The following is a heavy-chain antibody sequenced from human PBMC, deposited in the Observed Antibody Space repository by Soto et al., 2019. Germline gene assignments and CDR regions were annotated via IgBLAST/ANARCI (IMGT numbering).Heavy chain of an antibody. CDR3: AKDRPRRTSGYFFDY. CDR1: GFTFSSYW. CDR2: IKQDGSEK. Sequence: GGSLRLSRAASGFTFSSYWMSWVRQAPGKGLEWVANIKQDGSEKYYVDSVKGRFTISRGNAKNSLYLHMNSLRAEDTALYYCAKDRPRRTSGYFFDYWGQGTPVTVSS. D-gene: IGHD1-1*01. V-gene: IGHV3-7*03. J-gene: IGHJ4*02.